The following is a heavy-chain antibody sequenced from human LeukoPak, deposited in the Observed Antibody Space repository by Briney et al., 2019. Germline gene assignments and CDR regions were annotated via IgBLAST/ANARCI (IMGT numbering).Heavy chain of an antibody. J-gene: IGHJ4*02. Sequence: GGSLRPSCAASGFTFRNYAMSWVRQAPGKGLEWVSALSGSGGSTHYADSVKGRFTISRDNSRNTVYLQMNSLRAEDTAVYYCAKGDYYVSSAYPDYWGQGTLVTVSS. V-gene: IGHV3-23*01. CDR1: GFTFRNYA. CDR2: LSGSGGST. D-gene: IGHD3-22*01. CDR3: AKGDYYVSSAYPDY.